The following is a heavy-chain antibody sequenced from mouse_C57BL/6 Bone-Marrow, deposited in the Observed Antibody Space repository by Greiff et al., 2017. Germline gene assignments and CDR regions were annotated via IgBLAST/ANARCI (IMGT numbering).Heavy chain of an antibody. Sequence: EVKLMESGEGLVKPGGSLKLSCAASGFTFSSYAMSWVRQTPEKRLEWVAYISSGGDYIYYADTVKGRFTISRDNARNTLYLQMSSLKSEDTAMYYCTRVDDYDEGGFDYWGQGTTLTVSS. V-gene: IGHV5-9-1*02. D-gene: IGHD2-4*01. J-gene: IGHJ2*01. CDR1: GFTFSSYA. CDR3: TRVDDYDEGGFDY. CDR2: ISSGGDYI.